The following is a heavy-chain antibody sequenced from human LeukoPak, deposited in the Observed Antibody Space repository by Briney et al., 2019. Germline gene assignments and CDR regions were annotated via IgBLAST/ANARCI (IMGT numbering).Heavy chain of an antibody. CDR3: AKGDRDYYDSSGSHY. CDR1: GFTFDDYA. CDR2: ISWNSGSI. Sequence: GGSLRLSCAASGFTFDDYAMHWVRQAPGKGLEWVSGISWNSGSIGYADSVKGRFTISRDNAKNSLYLQMNSLRAEDTALYYCAKGDRDYYDSSGSHYWGQGTLVTVSS. J-gene: IGHJ4*02. V-gene: IGHV3-9*01. D-gene: IGHD3-22*01.